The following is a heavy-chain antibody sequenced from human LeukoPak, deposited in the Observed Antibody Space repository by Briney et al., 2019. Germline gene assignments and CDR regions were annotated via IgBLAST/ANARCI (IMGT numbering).Heavy chain of an antibody. CDR2: IHHSGIT. Sequence: GSLRLSCAASGFTFSSYDMNWIRQPPGKGLEWIGEIHHSGITNYNPSLKSRVTISVDTSKNQFSLKLSSVTAADTAVYYCARPMLRITGTTPHRARTADRDYRTRAFDYWGQGTLVTVSS. D-gene: IGHD1-20*01. J-gene: IGHJ4*02. CDR1: GFTFSSYD. CDR3: ARPMLRITGTTPHRARTADRDYRTRAFDY. V-gene: IGHV4-34*01.